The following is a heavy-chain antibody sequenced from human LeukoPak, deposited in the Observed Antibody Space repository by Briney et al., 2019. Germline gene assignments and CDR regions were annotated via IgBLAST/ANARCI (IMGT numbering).Heavy chain of an antibody. CDR1: GGSISSGGYY. V-gene: IGHV4-31*03. J-gene: IGHJ5*02. CDR3: AKLSGFAFDP. Sequence: SQTLSLTCTVSGGSISSGGYYWSWIRQHPGKGLEWIGYIYYSGNTYYNPSLKSRITISVDTSKNRFSLRLSSVTAADTAVYFCAKLSGFAFDPWGQGILVTVSS. CDR2: IYYSGNT. D-gene: IGHD3-16*02.